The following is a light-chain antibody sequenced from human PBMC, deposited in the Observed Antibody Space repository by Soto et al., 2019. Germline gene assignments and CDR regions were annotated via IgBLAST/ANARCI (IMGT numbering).Light chain of an antibody. J-gene: IGLJ2*01. Sequence: QSALTQPASVSGSPGQSITISCTGTSSDVGGYNYVSWYQQHPGKAPKLMIYDVSNRPSGVSNRFSGSKSGNTASLTISGLQADDEAGYYCSSYTSSSIPDVVFGGGTKVTVL. CDR2: DVS. CDR1: SSDVGGYNY. V-gene: IGLV2-14*01. CDR3: SSYTSSSIPDVV.